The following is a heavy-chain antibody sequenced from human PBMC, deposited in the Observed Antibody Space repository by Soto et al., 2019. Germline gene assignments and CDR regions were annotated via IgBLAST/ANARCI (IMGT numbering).Heavy chain of an antibody. J-gene: IGHJ1*01. CDR2: ISAYNGNT. Sequence: ASVKVSCKASGYTFTSYGISWVRQAPGQGLEWMGWISAYNGNTNYAQKLQGRVTMTTDTSTSTAYMELRSLRSDDTAVYYCARDLHVAYYDFWSGRKDFQHWGQGTLVTVSS. CDR3: ARDLHVAYYDFWSGRKDFQH. V-gene: IGHV1-18*01. CDR1: GYTFTSYG. D-gene: IGHD3-3*01.